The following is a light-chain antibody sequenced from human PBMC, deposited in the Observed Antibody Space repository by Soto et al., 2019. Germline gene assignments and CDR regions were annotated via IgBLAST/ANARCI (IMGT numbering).Light chain of an antibody. CDR2: DAS. Sequence: EIVLTQSPATLSLSPGERATLSCRASQSVSSYLAWYQQKPGQAPRLLIYDASNRATGIPARFSGSASGTDFTLTIRSLEPVDFAVYYCRHRSVWPLTFGGGTKVESK. J-gene: IGKJ4*01. CDR3: RHRSVWPLT. V-gene: IGKV3-11*01. CDR1: QSVSSY.